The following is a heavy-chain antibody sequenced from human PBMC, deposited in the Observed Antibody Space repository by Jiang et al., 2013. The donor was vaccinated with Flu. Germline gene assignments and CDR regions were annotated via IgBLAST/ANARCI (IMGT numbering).Heavy chain of an antibody. J-gene: IGHJ5*02. CDR3: ARSSGPYDSSGYYSP. D-gene: IGHD3-22*01. V-gene: IGHV1-46*01. CDR1: GYTFTSYY. CDR2: INPSGGST. Sequence: SGAEVKKPGASVKVSCKASGYTFTSYYMHWVRQAPGQGLEWMGIINPSGGSTSYAQKFQGRVTMTRDTSTSTVYMELSSLRSEDTAVYYCARSSGPYDSSGYYSPWGQGTLVTVSS.